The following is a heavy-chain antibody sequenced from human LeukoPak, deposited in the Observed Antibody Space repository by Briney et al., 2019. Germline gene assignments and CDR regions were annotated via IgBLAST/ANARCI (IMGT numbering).Heavy chain of an antibody. D-gene: IGHD5-24*01. CDR2: ITGSGAGT. V-gene: IGHV3-23*01. CDR3: AKGWLRWLFDY. CDR1: GFTFSSYA. Sequence: GGSLRLSCAASGFTFSSYAMSWVRQAPGKGLEWVSAITGSGAGTYYADSVKGRFTISRDNSKNTLYLQMNSLRAEDTAVYYCAKGWLRWLFDYWGQGTLVTVSS. J-gene: IGHJ4*02.